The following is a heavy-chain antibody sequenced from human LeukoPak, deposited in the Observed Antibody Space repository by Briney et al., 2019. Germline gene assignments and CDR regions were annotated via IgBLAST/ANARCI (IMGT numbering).Heavy chain of an antibody. CDR1: GYIFTDYA. Sequence: GASVKVSCKASGYIFTDYAIQWVRQAPGQGLEWMGWINAGNGKTKYSQKFQGRVTITRDTSASTAYMELSGLRSDDTAVYYCARARWTSTVTTYYLDFWGQGTLVTVSP. J-gene: IGHJ4*02. D-gene: IGHD4-17*01. CDR3: ARARWTSTVTTYYLDF. V-gene: IGHV1-3*01. CDR2: INAGNGKT.